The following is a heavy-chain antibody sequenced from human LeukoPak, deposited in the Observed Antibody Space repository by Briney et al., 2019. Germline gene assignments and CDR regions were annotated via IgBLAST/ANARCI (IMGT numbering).Heavy chain of an antibody. CDR1: GGSFSGYY. CDR3: ARHKARLRWLQLQPYFDY. D-gene: IGHD5-24*01. J-gene: IGHJ4*02. CDR2: IYHSGST. V-gene: IGHV4-34*01. Sequence: PSETLSLTCAVYGGSFSGYYWSWIRQPPGKGLEWIGEIYHSGSTNYNPSLKSRVTISVDTSKNQFSLKLSSVTAADTAVYYCARHKARLRWLQLQPYFDYWGQGTLVTVSS.